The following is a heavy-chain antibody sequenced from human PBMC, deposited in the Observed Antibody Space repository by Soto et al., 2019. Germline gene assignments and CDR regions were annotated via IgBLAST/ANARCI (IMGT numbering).Heavy chain of an antibody. Sequence: VQLVESGGGVVQPGRSLRLLCEASGFSFSRYGMHWVRQAPGMGLEWVAVISWDGLAQYCADSVKGRFTISRDNSQSTLYLQMNSLRTEDTAIYYCAKETIQVGGPNYFDYWGQGALVTVSS. V-gene: IGHV3-30*18. J-gene: IGHJ4*02. CDR2: ISWDGLAQ. CDR3: AKETIQVGGPNYFDY. CDR1: GFSFSRYG. D-gene: IGHD1-1*01.